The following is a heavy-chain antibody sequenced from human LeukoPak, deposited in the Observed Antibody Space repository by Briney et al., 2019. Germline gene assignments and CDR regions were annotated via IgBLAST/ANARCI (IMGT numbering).Heavy chain of an antibody. CDR3: AKDPYPYSSSDYYYYGMDV. CDR1: GFTFSSYV. D-gene: IGHD6-6*01. V-gene: IGHV3-30*07. J-gene: IGHJ6*02. CDR2: ISYDENNK. Sequence: PGGSLRLSCAASGFTFSSYVMHWVRQAPGKGLEWVAVISYDENNKYYADSVKGRFTISRDNSKNTLYLQMNSLRAEDTAVYYCAKDPYPYSSSDYYYYGMDVWGQGTTVTVSS.